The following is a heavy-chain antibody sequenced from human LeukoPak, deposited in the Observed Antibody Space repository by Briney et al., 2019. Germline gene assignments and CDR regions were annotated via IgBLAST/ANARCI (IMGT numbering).Heavy chain of an antibody. Sequence: ASVKVSCKASGYTFTGYYMDWVRQAPGQGLEWMGWINPNSGGTNYAQKFQGRVTMTRDTSISTAYMELSRLRSDDTAVYYCARSFWFGTDNWFDPWGQGTLVTVSS. V-gene: IGHV1-2*02. CDR1: GYTFTGYY. CDR3: ARSFWFGTDNWFDP. J-gene: IGHJ5*02. D-gene: IGHD3-10*01. CDR2: INPNSGGT.